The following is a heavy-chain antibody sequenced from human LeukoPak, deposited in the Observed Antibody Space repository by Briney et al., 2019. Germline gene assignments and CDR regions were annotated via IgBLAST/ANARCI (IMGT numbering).Heavy chain of an antibody. CDR1: GFNFSSYE. J-gene: IGHJ6*04. V-gene: IGHV3-48*03. CDR2: ISSSGSTI. CDR3: AELGITMIGGV. Sequence: GGSLILSCAASGFNFSSYEMNWVRRATGKGLEWVSYISSSGSTIYYADSVKGRFTISRDNAKNSLYLQMNSLRAEDTAVYYCAELGITMIGGVWGKGTTVTISS. D-gene: IGHD3-10*02.